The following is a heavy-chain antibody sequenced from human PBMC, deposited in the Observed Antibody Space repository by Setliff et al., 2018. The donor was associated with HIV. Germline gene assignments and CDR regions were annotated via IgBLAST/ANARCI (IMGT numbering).Heavy chain of an antibody. D-gene: IGHD2-21*01. J-gene: IGHJ4*02. CDR3: AKDCGGECYAPDY. CDR2: ISDSGTYT. CDR1: GFTFRYFA. Sequence: GGSLRLSCATSGFTFRYFAMSWVRQAPGKGLEWVSVISDSGTYTYYSDSVRGRFTISRDNPKNTLYLQMNSLRAEDTAVYYCAKDCGGECYAPDYWGQGTLVTVSS. V-gene: IGHV3-23*01.